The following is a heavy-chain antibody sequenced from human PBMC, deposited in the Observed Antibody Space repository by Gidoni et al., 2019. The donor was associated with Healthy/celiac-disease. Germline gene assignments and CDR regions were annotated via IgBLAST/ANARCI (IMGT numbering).Heavy chain of an antibody. J-gene: IGHJ4*02. CDR3: ARGKRWGSWDY. V-gene: IGHV4-34*01. D-gene: IGHD7-27*01. Sequence: QVQLQQRGAGLLKPSETLSLTCAVYGGSFSGYYWSWIRQPPGKGLEWIREINHSGSTNYNPSLKSRVTISVDTSKNQFSLKLSSVTAADTAVYYCARGKRWGSWDYWGQGTLVTVSS. CDR1: GGSFSGYY. CDR2: INHSGST.